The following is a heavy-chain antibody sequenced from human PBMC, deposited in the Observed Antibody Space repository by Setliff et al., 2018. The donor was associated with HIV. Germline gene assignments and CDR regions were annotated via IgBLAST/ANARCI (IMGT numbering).Heavy chain of an antibody. Sequence: PGGSLRLSCAASGFTFSSYWMSWVRQAPGKGLEWVANIKYDGSEKYYVGSVKGRFTISRDNAKNSLYLQMNSLRAEDTAVYYCAREPHELRYFDYWGQGTLVTVSS. CDR1: GFTFSSYW. V-gene: IGHV3-7*01. CDR3: AREPHELRYFDY. D-gene: IGHD3-9*01. CDR2: IKYDGSEK. J-gene: IGHJ4*02.